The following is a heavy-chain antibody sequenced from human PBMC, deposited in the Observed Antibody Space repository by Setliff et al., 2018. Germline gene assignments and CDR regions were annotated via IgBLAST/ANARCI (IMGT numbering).Heavy chain of an antibody. J-gene: IGHJ6*02. CDR3: ARDGVSYAMDV. Sequence: PGGSLRLSCAASGFSFSDPYMSWVRQAPGKGLEWVSKISGSGITIYYADSVRGRFTISRDNAKNSLFLQMNSLRVEDTAVYYCARDGVSYAMDVWGQGTTVTVSS. CDR1: GFSFSDPY. CDR2: ISGSGITI. V-gene: IGHV3-11*04.